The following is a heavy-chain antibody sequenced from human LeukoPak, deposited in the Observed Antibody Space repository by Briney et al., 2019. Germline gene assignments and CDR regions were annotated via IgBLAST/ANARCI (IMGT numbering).Heavy chain of an antibody. D-gene: IGHD6-19*01. V-gene: IGHV3-74*01. J-gene: IGHJ4*02. CDR2: INTDGTVT. CDR1: GFTFSKYW. Sequence: GGSLRLSCAASGFTFSKYWMLWVRQAPGKGLESVSRINTDGTVTTYADSVKGRFTVSRHNADNTMFLQMNSVRDEDTAVYYCATKQWLAPPPDSWGQGTPVTVSS. CDR3: ATKQWLAPPPDS.